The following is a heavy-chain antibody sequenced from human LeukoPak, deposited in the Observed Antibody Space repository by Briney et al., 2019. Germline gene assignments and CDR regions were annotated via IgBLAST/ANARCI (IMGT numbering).Heavy chain of an antibody. CDR1: GFTFSSYE. V-gene: IGHV3-48*03. D-gene: IGHD3-3*01. CDR3: AKGRAYYDFWSGRDLGYYMDV. J-gene: IGHJ6*03. Sequence: GGSLRLSCAASGFTFSSYEMNWVRQAPGKGLEWVSYISYSGSTIYYADSVKGRFTISRDNSKNSLYLQMNSLRAEDTALYYCAKGRAYYDFWSGRDLGYYMDVWGKGTTVTVSS. CDR2: ISYSGSTI.